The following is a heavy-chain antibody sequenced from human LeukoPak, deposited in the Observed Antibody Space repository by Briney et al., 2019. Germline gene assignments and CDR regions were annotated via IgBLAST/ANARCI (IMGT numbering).Heavy chain of an antibody. V-gene: IGHV3-7*01. Sequence: PGGSLTLSCTASGFTIKTYWMSWVRQIPGRGLEWVASINEDGSDKQYVDFAKGRFSISRDNAKNSLSLQMKSLTVEDTAVYFCARAATFTYYDVLTGYFTTHAFDSWGQGSLVTVSS. D-gene: IGHD3-9*01. CDR1: GFTIKTYW. J-gene: IGHJ4*02. CDR3: ARAATFTYYDVLTGYFTTHAFDS. CDR2: INEDGSDK.